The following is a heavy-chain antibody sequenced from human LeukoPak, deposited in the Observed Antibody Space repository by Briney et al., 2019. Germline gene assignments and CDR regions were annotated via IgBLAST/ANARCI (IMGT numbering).Heavy chain of an antibody. V-gene: IGHV1-46*01. CDR2: INPTGGST. Sequence: ASVKVSCKASGYTFTNYYMHWVRQAPGQGLEWMGIINPTGGSTTYAQKFQGRVTMTRDTSTSTVYMELSSLRSEDTAVYYCARADAYGDYDYWGQGTLVTVSS. CDR1: GYTFTNYY. J-gene: IGHJ4*02. CDR3: ARADAYGDYDY. D-gene: IGHD4-17*01.